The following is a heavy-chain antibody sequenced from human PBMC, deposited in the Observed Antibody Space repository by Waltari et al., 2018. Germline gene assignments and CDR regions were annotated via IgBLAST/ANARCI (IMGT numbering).Heavy chain of an antibody. V-gene: IGHV4-38-2*01. CDR2: WYRSGST. D-gene: IGHD6-13*01. CDR1: DYSIRSGYF. Sequence: VHLQESGPGLVKPSETLSLTCAVSDYSIRSGYFWGWIRQPPGKGLEWIGSWYRSGSTYYNPSLQSRVTISADTSKNQFSLNLTSVTAADTAVYYCARVSSSWYLGDYFYYGVDVWGQGATVTVSS. CDR3: ARVSSSWYLGDYFYYGVDV. J-gene: IGHJ6*01.